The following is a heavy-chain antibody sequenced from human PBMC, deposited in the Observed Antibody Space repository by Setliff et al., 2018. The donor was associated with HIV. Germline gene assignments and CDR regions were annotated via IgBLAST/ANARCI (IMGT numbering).Heavy chain of an antibody. J-gene: IGHJ3*02. V-gene: IGHV4-59*01. CDR3: ARVTVTKTGKGFDI. CDR1: NGSMTNYY. Sequence: PSETLSLTCTVSNGSMTNYYWSWIRQSPERGLEWIGYVYYSENIFYSGSTNYNPSLESRVTISVDPSKNQFSLNLNSVTAADTALYYCARVTVTKTGKGFDIWGPGTMVTVSS. D-gene: IGHD4-17*01. CDR2: VYYSENIFYSGST.